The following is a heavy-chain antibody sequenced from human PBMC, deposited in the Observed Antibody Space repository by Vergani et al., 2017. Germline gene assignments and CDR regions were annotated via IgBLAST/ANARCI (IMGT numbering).Heavy chain of an antibody. D-gene: IGHD2-2*01. V-gene: IGHV3-23*01. CDR1: GFTFSSYA. J-gene: IGHJ4*02. CDR2: IIGSGGST. CDR3: AKHLGYCSSTSCPRSYYFDY. Sequence: EVQLLESGGGLVQPGGSLRLSCAASGFTFSSYAMSWVRQAPGKGLEWVSAIIGSGGSTYYADSVKGRFTISRDNSKNTMYLQMNSLRAEDTAVYYCAKHLGYCSSTSCPRSYYFDYWGQGTLVTVSS.